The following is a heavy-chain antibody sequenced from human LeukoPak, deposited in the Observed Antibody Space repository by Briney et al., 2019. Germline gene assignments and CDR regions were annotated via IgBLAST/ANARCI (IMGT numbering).Heavy chain of an antibody. D-gene: IGHD2-2*01. J-gene: IGHJ4*02. CDR3: ARLRCDVTSCFGKYYFDH. V-gene: IGHV3-21*01. CDR2: VNGDSSYI. Sequence: NPGGSLRLSCAASGFTFSAFPLEWVRQAPGKGLEWVSSVNGDSSYIYYADSVKGRFTIARDNARNSLHLQMNSLRAEDTAVYYCARLRCDVTSCFGKYYFDHWGQGTLVTVSS. CDR1: GFTFSAFP.